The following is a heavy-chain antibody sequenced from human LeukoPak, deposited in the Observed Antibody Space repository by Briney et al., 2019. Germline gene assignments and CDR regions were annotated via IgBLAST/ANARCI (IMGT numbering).Heavy chain of an antibody. V-gene: IGHV3-21*01. CDR3: ARGGYFDY. J-gene: IGHJ4*02. Sequence: GGSLRLSCAASGFTFSSYSMNWVRQAPGKGLEWVSSIGSSGGYIYYADSVKGRFTVSRDNAKNSLFLQMNSPKAEDTAVYYCARGGYFDYWGQGTLVTVSS. CDR2: IGSSGGYI. CDR1: GFTFSSYS.